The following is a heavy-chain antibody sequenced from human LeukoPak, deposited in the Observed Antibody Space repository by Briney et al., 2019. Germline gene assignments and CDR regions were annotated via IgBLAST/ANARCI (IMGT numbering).Heavy chain of an antibody. Sequence: GGSLSPSGAASGVTFSSNAMSWVRQTPGKGLEWASAIIGSGDSTYYGDSVKGRFTISRDNSKNTLYLQMNSLRAEDTAVYYCAKTRPLDSSSWSHGDYWGQGTLVTVSS. V-gene: IGHV3-23*01. CDR2: IIGSGDST. J-gene: IGHJ4*02. CDR1: GVTFSSNA. D-gene: IGHD6-13*01. CDR3: AKTRPLDSSSWSHGDY.